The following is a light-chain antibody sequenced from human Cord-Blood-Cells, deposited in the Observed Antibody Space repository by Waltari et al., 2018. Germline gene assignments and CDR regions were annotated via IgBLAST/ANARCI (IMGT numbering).Light chain of an antibody. CDR3: QQYNNWPPVT. CDR1: QSVSSN. V-gene: IGKV3-15*01. Sequence: EIVMTQSPATLSVSPGERATLSCRASQSVSSNLAWYQQKPGQAPRLLIYGASTRATGSPGRCSGSGSGTEFTLTISSLQSEDFAVYYCQQYNNWPPVTFGGGTKVEIK. J-gene: IGKJ4*01. CDR2: GAS.